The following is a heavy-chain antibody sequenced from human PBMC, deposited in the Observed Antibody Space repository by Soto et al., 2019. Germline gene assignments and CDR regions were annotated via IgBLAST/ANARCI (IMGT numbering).Heavy chain of an antibody. D-gene: IGHD5-12*01. V-gene: IGHV3-21*01. Sequence: EVQLVESGGGLVKPGGSLGLSCAASGFTFSSYSMNWVRQAPGKGLEWVSSISSSSSYIYYADSVKGRFTISRDNAKNSLYLQMNSLRAEDTAVYYCARDFGDSGYDYGGYFDYWGQGTLVTVSS. J-gene: IGHJ4*02. CDR3: ARDFGDSGYDYGGYFDY. CDR2: ISSSSSYI. CDR1: GFTFSSYS.